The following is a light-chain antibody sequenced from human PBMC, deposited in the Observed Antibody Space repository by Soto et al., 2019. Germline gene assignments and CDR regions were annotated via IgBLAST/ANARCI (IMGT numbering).Light chain of an antibody. CDR1: QSVSSSY. Sequence: EIVLTQSPGTLSLSPGERATLSCRASQSVSSSYLAWYQQKPGQAPRLLIYGASSRATGIPDRFSGSASGTDFTLTISRLEPEDFAVYFCQHYGNSRTFGQGTKVDIK. CDR3: QHYGNSRT. V-gene: IGKV3-20*01. CDR2: GAS. J-gene: IGKJ1*01.